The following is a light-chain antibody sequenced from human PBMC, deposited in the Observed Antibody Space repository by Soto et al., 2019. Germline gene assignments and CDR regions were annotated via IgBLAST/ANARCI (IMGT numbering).Light chain of an antibody. CDR1: SRDVGGSNY. V-gene: IGLV2-14*01. Sequence: QSVLIQPASVSGSPGQSITISCTGTSRDVGGSNYVSWYQHHSHRAPKLLIYEVSYRPSGVSSRFSGSKSGNTASLTISGLQAEVEADYYCSSYTSSSTLFGTGTKVTVL. CDR2: EVS. CDR3: SSYTSSSTL. J-gene: IGLJ1*01.